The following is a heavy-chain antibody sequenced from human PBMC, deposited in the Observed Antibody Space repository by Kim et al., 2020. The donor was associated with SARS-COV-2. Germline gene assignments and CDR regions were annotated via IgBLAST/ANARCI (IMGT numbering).Heavy chain of an antibody. D-gene: IGHD3-16*01. CDR1: GGSISSYY. V-gene: IGHV4-59*01. CDR2: IYYSGST. CDR3: ARVTTFFGTFDY. Sequence: SETLSLTCTVSGGSISSYYWSWIRQPSGKGLEWIGYIYYSGSTNYNPSLKSRVTISVDTSKNQFSLKLSSVTAADTAVYYCARVTTFFGTFDYWGQGTLVTVSS. J-gene: IGHJ4*02.